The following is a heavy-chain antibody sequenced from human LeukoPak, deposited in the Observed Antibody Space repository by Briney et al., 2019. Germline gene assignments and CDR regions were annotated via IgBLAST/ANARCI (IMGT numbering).Heavy chain of an antibody. CDR2: IIPIIGTA. D-gene: IGHD3-22*01. Sequence: GASVKVSCKASGGTFSSYAISWVREAPGQGLGWMGGIIPIIGTANYAKKFQGRVTITTDESTSKANMELSSLRSEHTAVYYGSRDRYYYDSSGTGYYFDYWGQGTLVTVSS. V-gene: IGHV1-69*05. CDR1: GGTFSSYA. CDR3: SRDRYYYDSSGTGYYFDY. J-gene: IGHJ4*02.